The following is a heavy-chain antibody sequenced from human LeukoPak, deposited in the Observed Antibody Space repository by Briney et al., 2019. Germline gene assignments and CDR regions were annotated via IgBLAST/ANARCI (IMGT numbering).Heavy chain of an antibody. CDR1: GFTVSSNY. V-gene: IGHV3-53*01. CDR3: ARRGSVRNFDY. D-gene: IGHD1-14*01. J-gene: IGHJ4*02. Sequence: GGSLRLSCAASGFTVSSNYMSWVRQAPGKGLEWVSVIYSGGSTYYADSVKGRFTISRDNSKNTLYLQMNSLRAEDTAVYYCARRGSVRNFDYWGQGTLVTVSS. CDR2: IYSGGST.